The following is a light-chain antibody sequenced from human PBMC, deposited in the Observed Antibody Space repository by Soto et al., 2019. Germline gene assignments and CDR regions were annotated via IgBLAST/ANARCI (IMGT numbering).Light chain of an antibody. J-gene: IGLJ2*01. Sequence: QSALTQPASVSGSPGQSITISCAGTSSDVGGYNYVSWYQQHPDKAPKLMIYDVSNRPSGVSNRFSGSKSGDTASLTISGLGAGDVAEYYCSSFSRTNPVLFCGGTKLTVL. V-gene: IGLV2-14*03. CDR2: DVS. CDR3: SSFSRTNPVL. CDR1: SSDVGGYNY.